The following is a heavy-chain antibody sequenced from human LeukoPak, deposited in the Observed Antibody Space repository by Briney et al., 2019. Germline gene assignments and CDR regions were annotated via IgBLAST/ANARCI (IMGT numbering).Heavy chain of an antibody. CDR1: GGSFSGYY. J-gene: IGHJ4*02. Sequence: SETLSLTCAVYGGSFSGYYWSWIRQPPGKGLEWIGEINHGGSTNNNPSLKSRVTKTVDTSKNQFSLKLSSVTAADTAVYYCARETTGRLIAVADWGQGTLVTVSS. V-gene: IGHV4-34*01. CDR2: INHGGST. D-gene: IGHD6-19*01. CDR3: ARETTGRLIAVAD.